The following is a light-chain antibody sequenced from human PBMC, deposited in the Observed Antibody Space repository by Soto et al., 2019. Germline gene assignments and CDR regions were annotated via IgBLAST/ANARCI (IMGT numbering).Light chain of an antibody. CDR2: RNN. V-gene: IGLV1-47*01. Sequence: QSVLTQPPSASGTPGQRVTISCSGSSSNIGSNYVYWYQQLPGTVPQLLIYRNNERPSGVPDRFSGSKSGTSASLAISGLRSEDEADYYCAAWDASLSGVAFGGGTQLTVL. J-gene: IGLJ2*01. CDR3: AAWDASLSGVA. CDR1: SSNIGSNY.